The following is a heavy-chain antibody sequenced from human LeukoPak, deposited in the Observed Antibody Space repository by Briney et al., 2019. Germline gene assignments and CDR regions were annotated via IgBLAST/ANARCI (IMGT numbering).Heavy chain of an antibody. V-gene: IGHV4-59*11. CDR3: ASYSSYTLFDY. J-gene: IGHJ4*02. CDR2: IYYSGST. Sequence: SETLSLTCTVSGGSNSSHYWSWIRQPPGKGLEWIGYIYYSGSTNYNPSLKSRVTISVDTSKNQFSLKLSSVTAADTAVYYCASYSSYTLFDYWGQGTLVTVSS. CDR1: GGSNSSHY. D-gene: IGHD6-6*01.